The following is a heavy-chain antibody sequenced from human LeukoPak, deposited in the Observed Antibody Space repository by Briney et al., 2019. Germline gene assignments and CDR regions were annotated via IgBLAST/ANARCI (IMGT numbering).Heavy chain of an antibody. CDR1: GGTFSSYA. CDR2: IIPIFGTP. Sequence: GASVKVSCKASGGTFSSYAISWVRQAPGQGLEWMGGIIPIFGTPTYAQKFQGRVTITADESTTTAYMELSSLRSEDTAVYYCARGQWFGEGSFYYFDLWGQGTLVTVSS. CDR3: ARGQWFGEGSFYYFDL. J-gene: IGHJ4*02. D-gene: IGHD3-10*01. V-gene: IGHV1-69*13.